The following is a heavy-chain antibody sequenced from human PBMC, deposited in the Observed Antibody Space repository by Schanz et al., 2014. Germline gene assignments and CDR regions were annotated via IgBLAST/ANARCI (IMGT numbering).Heavy chain of an antibody. CDR1: GFTVSSNY. D-gene: IGHD3-10*01. V-gene: IGHV3-21*01. J-gene: IGHJ3*02. CDR3: AREDMVRGIRAFDI. Sequence: EVQLVESGGGLVQPGGSLRLSCAASGFTVSSNYMSWVRQPPGKGLEWVSYITVGNNYIYYADSVKGRFTVSRDNAKNSLYLQMNSLRVEDTAVYYCAREDMVRGIRAFDIWGQGTMVTVSS. CDR2: ITVGNNYI.